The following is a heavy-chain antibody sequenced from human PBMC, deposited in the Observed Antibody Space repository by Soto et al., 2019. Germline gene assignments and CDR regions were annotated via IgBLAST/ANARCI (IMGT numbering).Heavy chain of an antibody. CDR3: ARDTYSFWSGPSFFSF. Sequence: ASVKVSCKASGYTFTSYDINWVRQATGQGLEWMGWMNPNSGNTGYAQKFQGRVTMTRNTSISTAYMELSSLRSEDTAVYYCARDTYSFWSGPSFFSFWGQGTLVTVSS. V-gene: IGHV1-8*01. CDR1: GYTFTSYD. CDR2: MNPNSGNT. J-gene: IGHJ4*02. D-gene: IGHD3-3*01.